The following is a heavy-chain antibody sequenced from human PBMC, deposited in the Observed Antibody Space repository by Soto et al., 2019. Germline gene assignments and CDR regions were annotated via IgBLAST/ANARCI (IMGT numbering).Heavy chain of an antibody. Sequence: GGSLRLSCAASGFTFSSYAMHWVRQAPGKGLECVAVISYDGSNKYYADSVKGRFAISRDNSKNTLYLQMNSLRAEDTAVYYCATLSRVSSGWSYYFDYWGQGTLVTV. V-gene: IGHV3-30*09. CDR2: ISYDGSNK. J-gene: IGHJ4*02. D-gene: IGHD6-19*01. CDR1: GFTFSSYA. CDR3: ATLSRVSSGWSYYFDY.